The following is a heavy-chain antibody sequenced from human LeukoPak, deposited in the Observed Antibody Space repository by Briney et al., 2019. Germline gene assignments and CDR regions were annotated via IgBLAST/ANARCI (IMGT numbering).Heavy chain of an antibody. CDR1: GYTFISYG. J-gene: IGHJ3*02. CDR2: ISAYNGNT. V-gene: IGHV1-18*01. Sequence: ASVTVSCKASGYTFISYGISWVRQPPGKGRDGMGWISAYNGNTNYAQKLQGRVTMTTETSTSTAYMELRSLRSDDTAVYYCARDRRNQWGTEAFDIWGQGTMVTVSS. CDR3: ARDRRNQWGTEAFDI. D-gene: IGHD1-14*01.